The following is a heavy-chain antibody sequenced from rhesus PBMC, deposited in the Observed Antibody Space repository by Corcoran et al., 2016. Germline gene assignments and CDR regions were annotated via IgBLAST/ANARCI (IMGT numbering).Heavy chain of an antibody. J-gene: IGHJ4*01. D-gene: IGHD7-45*01. V-gene: IGHV3S42*01. CDR3: TRENWGSFDF. CDR1: GFTFSTYW. CDR2: YNSGGENP. Sequence: EVQLVESGGGLAKPGGSLRLSCAASGFTFSTYWMSWIGQTPGKGLEWTSTYNSGGENPYYTDHVKGRLTNSRDNSKNTLLLQMNSLRPEDTAVYYCTRENWGSFDFWGQGVLVTVSS.